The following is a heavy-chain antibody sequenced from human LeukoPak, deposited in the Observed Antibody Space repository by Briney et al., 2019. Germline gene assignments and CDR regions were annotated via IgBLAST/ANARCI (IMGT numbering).Heavy chain of an antibody. Sequence: GGSLRLSCAASGFTFSNSWMAWVRQAPGKGLQWVANINRDGSTRHYADSLKGRFTISRDNPKNSLYLQMNNLRADDTAVYYCTRDTEGSLDYWGQGILVTVAS. CDR2: INRDGSTR. V-gene: IGHV3-7*01. CDR1: GFTFSNSW. D-gene: IGHD1-26*01. J-gene: IGHJ4*02. CDR3: TRDTEGSLDY.